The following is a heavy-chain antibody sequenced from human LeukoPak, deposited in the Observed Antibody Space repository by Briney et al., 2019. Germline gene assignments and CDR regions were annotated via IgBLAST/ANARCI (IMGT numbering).Heavy chain of an antibody. V-gene: IGHV3-53*01. J-gene: IGHJ3*02. CDR3: ARDNRIAAAGVDAFDI. Sequence: SGGSLRLSCAASGFTVSSNYMSWVRQAPGKGLEWVSVIYSGGSTYYADSVKGRFTISRDNSKNTLYLQMNSLRAEDTAVYYCARDNRIAAAGVDAFDIWGQGTMVTVSS. CDR1: GFTVSSNY. D-gene: IGHD6-13*01. CDR2: IYSGGST.